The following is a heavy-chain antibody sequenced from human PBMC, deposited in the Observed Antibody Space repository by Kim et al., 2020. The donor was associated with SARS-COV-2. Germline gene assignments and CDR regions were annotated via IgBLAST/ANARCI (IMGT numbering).Heavy chain of an antibody. CDR3: ARFHSSRVYASQTYVRYFDP. CDR2: INYSGNT. V-gene: IGHV4-34*01. J-gene: IGHJ5*02. CDR1: GGSFIGFY. D-gene: IGHD3-10*01. Sequence: SETLSLTCAVSGGSFIGFYWSWIRQSPGKGLEWIGDINYSGNTNYNPSLKSRVTISMDRSMNQFSLKLSAVTAADTAVYYCARFHSSRVYASQTYVRYFDPWRQGTLVTVST.